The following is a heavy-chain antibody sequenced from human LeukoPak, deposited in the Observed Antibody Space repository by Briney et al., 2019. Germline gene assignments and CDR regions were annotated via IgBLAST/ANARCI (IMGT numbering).Heavy chain of an antibody. CDR3: ARDNWGSHTDPAAGFDY. V-gene: IGHV1-46*01. CDR2: VNPSGGST. D-gene: IGHD6-13*01. Sequence: GASVKVSCKASRYTFTSYYMNWVRQAPGQGLEWMGIVNPSGGSTSYAQKFQGRVTMTRDTSTSTVYMELSSLGSEDTAVYYCARDNWGSHTDPAAGFDYWGQGTLVTVSS. CDR1: RYTFTSYY. J-gene: IGHJ4*02.